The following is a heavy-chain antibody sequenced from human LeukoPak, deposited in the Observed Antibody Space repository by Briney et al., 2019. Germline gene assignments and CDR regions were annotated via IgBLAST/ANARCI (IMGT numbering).Heavy chain of an antibody. Sequence: ASVKVSCKASGYIFTDYYIHWVRQAPGQGLEWMGCINPRSGRTVYTEKFQARGTLTRDTSVSTVDMELSRLRSDDTAVYYCARAGRVVVIMGTFSYWGQGTLVTVSS. CDR2: INPRSGRT. V-gene: IGHV1-2*02. D-gene: IGHD3-22*01. J-gene: IGHJ4*02. CDR1: GYIFTDYY. CDR3: ARAGRVVVIMGTFSY.